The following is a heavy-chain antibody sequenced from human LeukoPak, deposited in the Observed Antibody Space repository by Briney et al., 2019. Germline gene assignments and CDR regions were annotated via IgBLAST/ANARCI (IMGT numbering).Heavy chain of an antibody. J-gene: IGHJ3*02. V-gene: IGHV3-7*03. CDR1: GFIFSNYL. CDR3: AREIRSGWGAFGI. Sequence: GGSLRLSCAASGFIFSNYLMSWVRRAPGKGLEWVANIKQDGSEKYYVDSVKGRFTISRDNTKNSLYLQMSSLRAEDTAVYYCAREIRSGWGAFGIWGQGTMVAFSS. CDR2: IKQDGSEK. D-gene: IGHD6-19*01.